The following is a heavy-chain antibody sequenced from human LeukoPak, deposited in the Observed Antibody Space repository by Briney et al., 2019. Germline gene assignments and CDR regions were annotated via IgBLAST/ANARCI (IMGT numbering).Heavy chain of an antibody. V-gene: IGHV4-38-2*02. D-gene: IGHD2-2*01. CDR1: GYSISSGYY. CDR3: ARASYCSSTSCYYEGAFDI. CDR2: IYHSGST. Sequence: SETLSLTCTVSGYSISSGYYWGWIRQPPGNGLEWIGSIYHSGSTYYNPSLKSRVTISVDTSKNQFSLKLSSVTAADTAVYYCARASYCSSTSCYYEGAFDIWGQGTMATVSS. J-gene: IGHJ3*02.